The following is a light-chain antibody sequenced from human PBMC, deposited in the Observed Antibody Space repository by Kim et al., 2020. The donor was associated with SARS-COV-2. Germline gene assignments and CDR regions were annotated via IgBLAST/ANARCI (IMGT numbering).Light chain of an antibody. CDR1: QGISSY. Sequence: ASTGDRGTITCRARQGISSYLAWYQQKPGKAPKLLIYAASTLQSGVPSRFSGSGSGTDFTLTISCLQSEDFATYYCHQYYSYPLTFGGGTKVDIK. J-gene: IGKJ4*01. CDR2: AAS. CDR3: HQYYSYPLT. V-gene: IGKV1-8*01.